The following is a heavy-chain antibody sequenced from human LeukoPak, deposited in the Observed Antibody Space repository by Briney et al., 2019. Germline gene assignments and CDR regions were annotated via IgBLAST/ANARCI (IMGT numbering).Heavy chain of an antibody. CDR1: GYTFTVYY. CDR2: INPKNGGT. J-gene: IGHJ3*01. V-gene: IGHV1-2*02. D-gene: IGHD7-27*01. CDR3: ARLANWGS. Sequence: ASVKVSCKASGYTFTVYYIHWVRQAPGQGLEWLGWINPKNGGTNYVQKFQGRVTMTRDTSISTAYMEMSTLRSDDTAVYYCARLANWGSWGQGTMVTVSS.